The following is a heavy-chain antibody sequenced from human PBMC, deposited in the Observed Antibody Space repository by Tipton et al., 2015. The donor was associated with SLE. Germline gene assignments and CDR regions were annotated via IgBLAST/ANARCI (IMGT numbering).Heavy chain of an antibody. J-gene: IGHJ4*02. Sequence: TLSLTCTVSGDSISSGDYFWSWIRQPPGKGLEWIGSIYYSGSTYYNPSLKSRVTISVDTSKNQFSLKLSSVTAADTAVYYCAREYEVWASFDYWGQGTLVTVSS. D-gene: IGHD3-16*01. CDR3: AREYEVWASFDY. CDR2: IYYSGST. CDR1: GDSISSGDYF. V-gene: IGHV4-39*07.